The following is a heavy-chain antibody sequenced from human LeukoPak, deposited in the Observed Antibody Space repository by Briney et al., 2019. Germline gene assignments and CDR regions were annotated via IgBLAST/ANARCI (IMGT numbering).Heavy chain of an antibody. J-gene: IGHJ5*02. Sequence: GESLKISCKGSGYSFTSYWIGWVRRMPGKGLEWMGIIYPGDSDTRYSPSFQGQVTISADKSISTAYLQWSSLKASDTAMYYCARSGYCSSTSCYAPTYNWFDPWGQGTLVTVSS. CDR3: ARSGYCSSTSCYAPTYNWFDP. CDR2: IYPGDSDT. V-gene: IGHV5-51*01. D-gene: IGHD2-2*03. CDR1: GYSFTSYW.